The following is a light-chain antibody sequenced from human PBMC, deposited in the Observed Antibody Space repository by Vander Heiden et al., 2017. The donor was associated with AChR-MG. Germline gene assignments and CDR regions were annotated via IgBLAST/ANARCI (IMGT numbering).Light chain of an antibody. V-gene: IGLV3-1*01. CDR1: RVGDKY. CDR3: QAWDSSFVV. CDR2: KDS. Sequence: SYELTQPPSVSVSPGQTASITCSGDRVGDKYADWNQQKPGQSPVLVIYKDSKRPSGIPGRFSGSNSGNTATLTISGTQARDEADYYCQAWDSSFVVFGGGTKLTVL. J-gene: IGLJ2*01.